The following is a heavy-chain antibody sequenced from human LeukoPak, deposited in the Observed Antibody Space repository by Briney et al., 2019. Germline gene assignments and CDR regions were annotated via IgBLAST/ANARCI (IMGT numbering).Heavy chain of an antibody. J-gene: IGHJ6*02. D-gene: IGHD6-13*01. V-gene: IGHV1-69*06. CDR1: GGTFSSYA. Sequence: GASVKVSCKASGGTFSSYAISWVRQAPGQGLEWMGGIIPIFGTANYAQKFQGRLTMTADTSISTAYMELSSLTSDDTAVYYCARGPVSTHGMDVWGQGTTVTVSS. CDR2: IIPIFGTA. CDR3: ARGPVSTHGMDV.